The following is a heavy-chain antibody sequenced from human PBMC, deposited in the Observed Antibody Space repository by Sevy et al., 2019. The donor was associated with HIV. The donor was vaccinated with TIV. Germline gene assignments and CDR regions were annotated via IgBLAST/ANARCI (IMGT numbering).Heavy chain of an antibody. Sequence: ASVKVYCKVSGYTLTELSMHWVRQAPGKGLEWMGGFDPEDGETIYAQKFQGRVTMTEDTSTDTAYMELSSLRSEDTAVYYCATEPGITGTNNYRGQGTLVTVSS. CDR1: GYTLTELS. J-gene: IGHJ4*02. CDR3: ATEPGITGTNNY. CDR2: FDPEDGET. V-gene: IGHV1-24*01. D-gene: IGHD1-7*01.